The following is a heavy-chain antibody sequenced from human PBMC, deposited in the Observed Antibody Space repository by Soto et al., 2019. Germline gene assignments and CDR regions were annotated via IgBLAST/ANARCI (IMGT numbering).Heavy chain of an antibody. J-gene: IGHJ6*02. CDR3: ARSPGYSASWGYFYYGMKI. CDR2: INTYHGNT. V-gene: IGHV1-18*01. Sequence: QVQLVQSGAELKKPGASVKVSCKASGYTFTNYGISWVRQAPGQGLEWMGWINTYHGNTKYAQQLQGRVTMTKDTSASTAYMELTSLRSDDTAVYYCARSPGYSASWGYFYYGMKIWGQGTTVIASS. CDR1: GYTFTNYG. D-gene: IGHD6-13*01.